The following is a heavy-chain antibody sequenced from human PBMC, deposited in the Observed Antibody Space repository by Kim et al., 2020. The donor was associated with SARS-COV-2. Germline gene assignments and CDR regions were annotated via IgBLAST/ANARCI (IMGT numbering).Heavy chain of an antibody. J-gene: IGHJ6*02. CDR1: GYSFTSYW. V-gene: IGHV5-51*01. CDR2: IYPGDSDT. D-gene: IGHD6-6*01. CDR3: ARHQYSSSSYYYYGMDV. Sequence: GESLKISCKGSGYSFTSYWIGWVRQMPGKGLEWMGIIYPGDSDTRYSPSFQGQVTISADKSISTAYLQWSSLKASDTAMYYCARHQYSSSSYYYYGMDVWGQGTTVTVSS.